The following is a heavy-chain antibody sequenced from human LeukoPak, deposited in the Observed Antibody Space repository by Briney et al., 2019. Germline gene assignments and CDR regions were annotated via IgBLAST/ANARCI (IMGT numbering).Heavy chain of an antibody. CDR3: ARGGSITMISGAFDI. V-gene: IGHV3-7*01. D-gene: IGHD3-22*01. J-gene: IGHJ3*02. CDR2: IKQDGSEK. CDR1: GFTFSSYW. Sequence: GGSLRLSCAASGFTFSSYWMSWVRQAPGKGLEWVANIKQDGSEKYYVDSVKGRFTISRGNAKNSLYLQMNSLRAEDTAVYYCARGGSITMISGAFDIWGQGTMVTVSS.